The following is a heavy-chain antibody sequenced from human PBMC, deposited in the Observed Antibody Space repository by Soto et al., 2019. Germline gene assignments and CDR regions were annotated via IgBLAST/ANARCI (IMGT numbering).Heavy chain of an antibody. Sequence: QVQLVESGGGVVQPGRSLRLSCAASGFTFNTYGMNWVRQAPGKGLEWVAIIWYDGSIKYYADSMKGRFTISRDNSKNTMYLQMNSLRAEDTALYYCARVGCTGCSCKPYAYYAMDVWGQGTTVTVSS. J-gene: IGHJ6*02. V-gene: IGHV3-33*01. CDR2: IWYDGSIK. CDR3: ARVGCTGCSCKPYAYYAMDV. D-gene: IGHD2-15*01. CDR1: GFTFNTYG.